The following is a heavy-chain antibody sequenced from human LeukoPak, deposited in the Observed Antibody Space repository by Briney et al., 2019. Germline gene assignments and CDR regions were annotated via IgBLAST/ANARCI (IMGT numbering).Heavy chain of an antibody. CDR1: GFIFSNYW. D-gene: IGHD3-10*01. Sequence: GGSLRLSCAASGFIFSNYWMGWVRQAPGKGLEWVANIKQDGSEIYYVDSVKGRFTISRDTAKDSLYLQMNSLRAEDTAVYYCARGVPIDSWGQGTLVTVSS. J-gene: IGHJ4*02. V-gene: IGHV3-7*01. CDR3: ARGVPIDS. CDR2: IKQDGSEI.